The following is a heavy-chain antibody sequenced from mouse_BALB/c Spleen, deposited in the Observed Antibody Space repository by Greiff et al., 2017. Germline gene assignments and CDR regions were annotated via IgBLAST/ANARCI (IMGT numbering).Heavy chain of an antibody. CDR2: IWAGGST. J-gene: IGHJ3*01. Sequence: VKLMESGPGLVAPSQSLSITCTVSGFSLTSYGVHWVRQPPGKGLEWLGVIWAGGSTNYNSALMSRLSISKDNSKSQVFLKMNSLQTDDTAMYYCARGEGVVGDAYWGQGTLVTVSA. V-gene: IGHV2-9*02. CDR3: ARGEGVVGDAY. D-gene: IGHD1-1*01. CDR1: GFSLTSYG.